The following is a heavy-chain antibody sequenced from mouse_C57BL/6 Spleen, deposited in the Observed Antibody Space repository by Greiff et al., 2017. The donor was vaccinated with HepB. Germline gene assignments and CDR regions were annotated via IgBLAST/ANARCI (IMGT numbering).Heavy chain of an antibody. Sequence: VQLQQPGAELVMPGASVKLSCKASGYTFTSYWMHWVKQRPGQGLEWIGEIDPSDSYTNYNQKFKGKSTLTVDKSSSTAYMQLSSLTSEDSAVYYCARWAQIIAYWGQGTLVTVSA. J-gene: IGHJ3*01. CDR2: IDPSDSYT. V-gene: IGHV1-69*01. CDR1: GYTFTSYW. CDR3: ARWAQIIAY.